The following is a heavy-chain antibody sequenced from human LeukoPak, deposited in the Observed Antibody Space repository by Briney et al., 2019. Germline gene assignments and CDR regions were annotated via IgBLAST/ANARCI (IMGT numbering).Heavy chain of an antibody. D-gene: IGHD2-2*02. J-gene: IGHJ5*02. Sequence: ASVKVSCKASGYTFTAYYMHWVRPAPGQGLEWMGWITPNSGGTKYAQRFQGRVTMTRDTSISTAYMELSGLRSDDTAVYYCARGFRLSAIEDWFDPWGQETLVTVSS. CDR3: ARGFRLSAIEDWFDP. CDR2: ITPNSGGT. V-gene: IGHV1-2*02. CDR1: GYTFTAYY.